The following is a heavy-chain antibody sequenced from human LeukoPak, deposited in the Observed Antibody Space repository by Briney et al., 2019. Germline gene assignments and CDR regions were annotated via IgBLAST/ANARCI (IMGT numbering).Heavy chain of an antibody. V-gene: IGHV3-23*01. CDR1: GFTVSSNY. CDR2: IRDSGAST. J-gene: IGHJ3*02. Sequence: GGSLRLSCAASGFTVSSNYMSWVRQAPGKGLKWVSVIRDSGASTYYADSVKGPFPISRDNSKNTLYLQLNSLRAEDTAVYYCAKAGRSGWYPGWPFDIWGQGTMVTVSS. D-gene: IGHD6-19*01. CDR3: AKAGRSGWYPGWPFDI.